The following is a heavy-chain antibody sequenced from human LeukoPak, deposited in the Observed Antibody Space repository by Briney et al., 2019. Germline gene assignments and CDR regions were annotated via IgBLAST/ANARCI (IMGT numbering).Heavy chain of an antibody. CDR3: AKNQERLGGSFDY. CDR1: GFTFSSYA. V-gene: IGHV3-23*01. Sequence: GGSLRLSCAASGFTFSSYAMGWVRQAPGKGLEWVSAISGSGGSTYYADSVKGRFTISRDNSKNTLYLQMNSLRAEDTAVYYCAKNQERLGGSFDYWGQGTLVTVSS. D-gene: IGHD1-1*01. CDR2: ISGSGGST. J-gene: IGHJ4*02.